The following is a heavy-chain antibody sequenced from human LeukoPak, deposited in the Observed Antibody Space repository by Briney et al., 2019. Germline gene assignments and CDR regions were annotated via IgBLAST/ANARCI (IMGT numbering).Heavy chain of an antibody. CDR1: GYSVTSYG. Sequence: GESLKISCKGSGYSVTSYGIGWVRQMPGKGLEWMGIIYPVDSDTRYSPSFQGPVTISADKSLSTASLPWSSLKASATAMYYCARSRSSSSDFDYWGQGTLVTVSS. D-gene: IGHD6-6*01. CDR2: IYPVDSDT. V-gene: IGHV5-51*01. CDR3: ARSRSSSSDFDY. J-gene: IGHJ4*02.